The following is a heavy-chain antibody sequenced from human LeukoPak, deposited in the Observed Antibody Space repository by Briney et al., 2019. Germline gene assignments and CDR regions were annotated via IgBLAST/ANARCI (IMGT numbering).Heavy chain of an antibody. D-gene: IGHD3-10*01. V-gene: IGHV3-23*01. CDR1: GFTFSSYG. CDR2: ISGSGANT. Sequence: GRSLRLSCAASGFTFSSYGMHWVRLAPGKGLEWVSSISGSGANTYYADSVQGRFTVSRDNSRNTLYLQMNSLRAEDTAVYYCAGRDYSGSGTYYNPLDYWGQGTLVTVSS. CDR3: AGRDYSGSGTYYNPLDY. J-gene: IGHJ4*02.